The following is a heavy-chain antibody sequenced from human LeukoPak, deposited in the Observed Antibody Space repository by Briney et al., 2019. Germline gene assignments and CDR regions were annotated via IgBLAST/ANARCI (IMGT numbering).Heavy chain of an antibody. J-gene: IGHJ4*02. V-gene: IGHV1-46*01. CDR1: GYTFTSYY. CDR3: ARPRDTYYYDSSGYLRY. CDR2: INPSGGST. D-gene: IGHD3-22*01. Sequence: GASVKVSCKASGYTFTSYYMHWVRQAPGQGLEWMGIINPSGGSTSYAQKFQGRVTMTRDMSTSTVYMELSSLRSEDTAVYYCARPRDTYYYDSSGYLRYWGQGTLVTVSS.